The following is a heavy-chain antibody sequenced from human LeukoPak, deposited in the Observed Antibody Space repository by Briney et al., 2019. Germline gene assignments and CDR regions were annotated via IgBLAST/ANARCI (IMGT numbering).Heavy chain of an antibody. D-gene: IGHD3-10*01. CDR2: INSDGSST. CDR1: GFTFSSYW. J-gene: IGHJ5*02. CDR3: AKDSGRELLWFGESNNWFDP. V-gene: IGHV3-74*01. Sequence: PGGSLRLSCAASGFTFSSYWMHWVRHAPGKGLVWVSRINSDGSSTSYADSVKGRFTISRDNSKNTLYLQMNSLRAEDTAVYYCAKDSGRELLWFGESNNWFDPWGQGTLVTVSS.